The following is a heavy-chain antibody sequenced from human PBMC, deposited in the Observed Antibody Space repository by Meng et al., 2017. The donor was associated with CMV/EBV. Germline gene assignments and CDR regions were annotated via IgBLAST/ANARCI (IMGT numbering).Heavy chain of an antibody. V-gene: IGHV3-7*01. CDR1: GFTFSSYW. CDR3: ARSRGYSGWYFGGVQGQYYFDY. CDR2: IKQDGSEK. D-gene: IGHD6-13*01. J-gene: IGHJ4*02. Sequence: GGSLRLSCAASGFTFSSYWMSGFRQAPGKGLKWVANIKQDGSEKYYVDSVRGRFTISRDNARNSLYLQMNSLRAEDTAVYYCARSRGYSGWYFGGVQGQYYFDYWGQGALVTVSS.